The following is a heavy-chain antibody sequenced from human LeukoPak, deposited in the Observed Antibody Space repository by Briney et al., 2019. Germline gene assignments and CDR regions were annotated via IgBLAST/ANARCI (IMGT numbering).Heavy chain of an antibody. J-gene: IGHJ6*02. D-gene: IGHD1-26*01. Sequence: SQTLSLTCAVSGGSISSGGYSWSWIRQPPGKGLEWIGYIYHSGSTYYNPSLKSRVTMPVDTSNNHLSLRLTSVTAADTALYYCARHSYNYYGLDVWGQGTTITVSS. CDR2: IYHSGST. CDR3: ARHSYNYYGLDV. V-gene: IGHV4-30-2*01. CDR1: GGSISSGGYS.